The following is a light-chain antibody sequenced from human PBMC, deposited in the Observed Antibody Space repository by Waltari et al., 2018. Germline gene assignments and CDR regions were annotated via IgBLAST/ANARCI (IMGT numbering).Light chain of an antibody. V-gene: IGKV3-20*01. CDR2: DVS. CDR3: QQYLSSTRT. J-gene: IGKJ2*01. Sequence: EIVLTQSPGTLSLSPGERAPLSCRASQSLVSSYLAWYQQKPGQAPRLLMYDVSSRATGIPDRFSGSGSGTEFTLTISRLEPEDSAVYYCQQYLSSTRTFGQGTKLEIK. CDR1: QSLVSSY.